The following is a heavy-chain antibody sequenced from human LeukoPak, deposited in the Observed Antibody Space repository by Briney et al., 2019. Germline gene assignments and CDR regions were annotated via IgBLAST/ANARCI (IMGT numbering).Heavy chain of an antibody. Sequence: PGGSLRLSCAASGFTFSSYGMHWVRQAPGKGLEWVAVISYDGSNKYYADSVKGRFTISRDNSKNTLYLQMNSLRADDTAVYYCARTREQWQVLDYWGQGTLVTVSS. D-gene: IGHD6-19*01. CDR3: ARTREQWQVLDY. CDR1: GFTFSSYG. V-gene: IGHV3-30*03. CDR2: ISYDGSNK. J-gene: IGHJ4*02.